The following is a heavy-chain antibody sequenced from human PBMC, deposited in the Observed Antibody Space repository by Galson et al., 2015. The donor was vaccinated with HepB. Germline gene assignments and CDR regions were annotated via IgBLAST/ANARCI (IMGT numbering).Heavy chain of an antibody. CDR2: IKQDGSEK. D-gene: IGHD3-10*01. CDR1: GFTFSSYW. V-gene: IGHV3-7*03. Sequence: SLRLSCAASGFTFSSYWMSWVRQAPGKGLEWVANIKQDGSEKYYVDSEKGRFTISRDNAKNSLYLQMNSLRAEDTAVYYCARDRAVRGVIAWFDPWGQGTLVTVSS. CDR3: ARDRAVRGVIAWFDP. J-gene: IGHJ5*02.